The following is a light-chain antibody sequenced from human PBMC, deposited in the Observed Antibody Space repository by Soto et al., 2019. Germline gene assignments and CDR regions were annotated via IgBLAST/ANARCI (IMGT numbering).Light chain of an antibody. V-gene: IGKV3-20*01. CDR2: GAS. Sequence: EIVLTQSPGTLSLSPGERATLSCRASQSLSRNYIAWYQHRPGQAPRLLIYGASSRATGIPDRFSGIGSGAVLTLTIAGLEPEDFAVYYCQQYDTSPPITFGQGTRLEIK. J-gene: IGKJ5*01. CDR1: QSLSRNY. CDR3: QQYDTSPPIT.